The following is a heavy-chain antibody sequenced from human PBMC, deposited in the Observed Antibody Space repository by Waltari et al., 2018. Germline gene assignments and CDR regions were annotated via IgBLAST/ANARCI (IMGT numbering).Heavy chain of an antibody. V-gene: IGHV4-34*01. CDR1: EGSFSAFF. CDR2: INHGVKT. Sequence: VRLDQWGTELVEPWETLSLTCAVYEGSFSAFFWSWVRQAPGKGLEGIGEINHGVKTDYNPSLKSRLFMSVDPSKNQFSLMLSSVTAADTAVYYCVRSHCIGDSCFRYFDSWGQGTLVTVSS. J-gene: IGHJ4*02. D-gene: IGHD2-15*01. CDR3: VRSHCIGDSCFRYFDS.